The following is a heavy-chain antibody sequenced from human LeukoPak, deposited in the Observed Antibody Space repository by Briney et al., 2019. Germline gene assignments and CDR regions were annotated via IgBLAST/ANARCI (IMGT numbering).Heavy chain of an antibody. D-gene: IGHD1-26*01. V-gene: IGHV3-53*01. Sequence: GGSLRLSCAASGFTVSSNYMSWVRQAPGKGLEWVSVIYSGGSTYYADSVKGRFIIFRDNSKNTLYLQMNSPRVEDTAVYYCAKAGGIVGAPYDYWGPGTLVIVSS. CDR3: AKAGGIVGAPYDY. J-gene: IGHJ4*01. CDR1: GFTVSSNY. CDR2: IYSGGST.